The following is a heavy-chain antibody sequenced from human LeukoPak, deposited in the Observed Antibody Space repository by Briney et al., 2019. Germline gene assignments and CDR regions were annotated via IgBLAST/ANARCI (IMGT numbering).Heavy chain of an antibody. CDR3: ARDSSWHVPVPENPVAFDY. CDR1: GGSISSYY. D-gene: IGHD6-13*01. Sequence: SETLSLTCTVSGGSISSYYCWIRQPAGKGLEWIGHIYSSGSTNYNPSLNSRVTMSVDTSKNQFSLKLSSVTAADTAVYYCARDSSWHVPVPENPVAFDYWGQGTLVTVSS. V-gene: IGHV4-4*07. CDR2: IYSSGST. J-gene: IGHJ4*02.